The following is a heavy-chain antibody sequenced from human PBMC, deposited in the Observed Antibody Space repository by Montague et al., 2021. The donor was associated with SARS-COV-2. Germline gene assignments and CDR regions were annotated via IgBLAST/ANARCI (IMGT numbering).Heavy chain of an antibody. Sequence: SVKVSCKASGYTFSGFYIHWVRQAPGQGLEWMGRINPNIGDTKXXXMXXDRVTVTRDTSISTVYMELSRLTSDATAVYYCARDGDGYGYDFDYWGQGSLVTASS. CDR1: GYTFSGFY. V-gene: IGHV1-2*06. J-gene: IGHJ4*02. CDR3: ARDGDGYGYDFDY. CDR2: INPNIGDT. D-gene: IGHD5-18*01.